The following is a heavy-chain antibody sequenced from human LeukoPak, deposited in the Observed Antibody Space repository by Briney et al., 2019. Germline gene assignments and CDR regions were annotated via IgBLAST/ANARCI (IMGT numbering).Heavy chain of an antibody. D-gene: IGHD2-15*01. Sequence: PGGSLRLSCAASGFTFSSYATHWVRQAPGKGLEWVAVISYDGSVKFYADSVKGRFTISRDNSKNTLYLQMNSLRAEDASVYYCAKVGCSGGNCYAAFDIWGQGTMVTVSS. CDR2: ISYDGSVK. J-gene: IGHJ3*02. CDR1: GFTFSSYA. V-gene: IGHV3-30*18. CDR3: AKVGCSGGNCYAAFDI.